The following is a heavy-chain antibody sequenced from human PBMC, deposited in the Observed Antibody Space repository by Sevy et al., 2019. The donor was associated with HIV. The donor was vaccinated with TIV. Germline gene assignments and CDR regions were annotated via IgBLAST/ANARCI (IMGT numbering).Heavy chain of an antibody. Sequence: GGSLRLSCAASGFTFSTYWMTWVRQAPGKGLEWVANIKQDGTEEDYVDSVKGRFPISRDNAKKSLYLQLDSLRAEDTAVYFCARALADWGSFHYSLWGQGTLVTVSS. J-gene: IGHJ4*02. CDR2: IKQDGTEE. CDR1: GFTFSTYW. D-gene: IGHD3-16*02. V-gene: IGHV3-7*01. CDR3: ARALADWGSFHYSL.